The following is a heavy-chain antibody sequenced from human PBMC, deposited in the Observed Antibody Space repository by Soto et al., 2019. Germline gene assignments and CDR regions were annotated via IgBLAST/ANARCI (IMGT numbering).Heavy chain of an antibody. CDR1: GGSFSAYY. J-gene: IGHJ4*02. Sequence: SETLSLTCAVYGGSFSAYYWSWIRQPPGKGLEWIGEINHSGGTSYNPSLKSRVTISVDTSKSQFSLKLTSVTAADRAVYYCARGSVDTVDSSGLYEYWGQGTTVTVYS. D-gene: IGHD3-22*01. CDR3: ARGSVDTVDSSGLYEY. V-gene: IGHV4-34*01. CDR2: INHSGGT.